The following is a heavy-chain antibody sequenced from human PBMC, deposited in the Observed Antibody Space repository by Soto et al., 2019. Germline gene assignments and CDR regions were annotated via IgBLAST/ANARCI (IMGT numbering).Heavy chain of an antibody. CDR3: ARGLWGSGTYLIH. Sequence: QIQVLQSETEVRKPGASVSVSCKTSGYKFTDFGVTWVRQAPGQGLEWMGWIAPATGHTTYAQKLQGRITMTADTATATIVMELTSLRSDDTAVYYCARGLWGSGTYLIHWCQGTLVTVSS. CDR1: GYKFTDFG. J-gene: IGHJ4*02. CDR2: IAPATGHT. V-gene: IGHV1-18*01. D-gene: IGHD3-10*01.